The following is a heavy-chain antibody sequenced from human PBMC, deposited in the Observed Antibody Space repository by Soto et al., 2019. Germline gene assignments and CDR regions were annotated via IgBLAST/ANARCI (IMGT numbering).Heavy chain of an antibody. J-gene: IGHJ4*02. CDR3: ARSVHDSSGWFY. Sequence: SVKVSCKASGGTFSSYAISWVRQAPGQGLEWMGGIIPAFGTANYAQKFQGRVTITADESTSTAYMELSSLRSEDTAVYYCARSVHDSSGWFYWGQGTLVTVSS. V-gene: IGHV1-69*13. CDR2: IIPAFGTA. D-gene: IGHD6-19*01. CDR1: GGTFSSYA.